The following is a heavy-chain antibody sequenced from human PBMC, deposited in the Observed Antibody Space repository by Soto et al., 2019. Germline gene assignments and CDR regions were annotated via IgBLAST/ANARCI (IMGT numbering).Heavy chain of an antibody. D-gene: IGHD1-1*01. J-gene: IGHJ6*02. V-gene: IGHV3-48*03. Sequence: GGSLRLSCAASGFTFSAFEMNWVRQAPGKGLEWLSYIYNSGSTMTYADSVKGRFAISRDNAKNSLYLQMYSLRAEDTAVYYCARESGGTGLDVWGQGTTVTVPS. CDR3: ARESGGTGLDV. CDR1: GFTFSAFE. CDR2: IYNSGSTM.